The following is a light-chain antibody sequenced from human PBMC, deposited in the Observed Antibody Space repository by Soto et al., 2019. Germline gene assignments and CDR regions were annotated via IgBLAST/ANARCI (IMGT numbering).Light chain of an antibody. J-gene: IGKJ5*01. Sequence: EIVMTQSPATLSVSPGAGATVSCRASQSVNSYLAWYQQKPGQAPRLLIYDASNRAAGIPARFSGSGSGTDFTLTISSLEPEDFAIYYCQQRQYWPPITFGQGTRLEI. V-gene: IGKV3-11*01. CDR2: DAS. CDR1: QSVNSY. CDR3: QQRQYWPPIT.